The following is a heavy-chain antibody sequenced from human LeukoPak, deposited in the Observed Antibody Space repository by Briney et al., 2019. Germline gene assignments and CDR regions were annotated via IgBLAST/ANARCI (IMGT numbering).Heavy chain of an antibody. V-gene: IGHV5-51*01. Sequence: GESLQISCQASGYSFTTYWIGWVRQMPGKGLEWMGVIYPGDSDTRYSLSFQGQVTISADKSISTAYLQWSSLKASDTAMYYCARGKDGYNYFDYWGQGTLVTVSS. D-gene: IGHD5-24*01. CDR2: IYPGDSDT. J-gene: IGHJ4*02. CDR3: ARGKDGYNYFDY. CDR1: GYSFTTYW.